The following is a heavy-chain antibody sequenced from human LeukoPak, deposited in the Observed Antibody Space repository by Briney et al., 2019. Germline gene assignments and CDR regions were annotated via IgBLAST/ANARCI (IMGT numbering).Heavy chain of an antibody. CDR2: IIPIFGTA. CDR3: ARGDYYGSGYYYYYMDV. CDR1: GGTFSSYV. Sequence: ASVKVSCKASGGTFSSYVISWVRQAPGQGLEWMGGIIPIFGTANYAQKFQGRVTMTRDTSISTAYMELSRLRSDDTAVYYCARGDYYGSGYYYYYMDVWGKGTTVTISS. D-gene: IGHD3-10*01. J-gene: IGHJ6*03. V-gene: IGHV1-69*05.